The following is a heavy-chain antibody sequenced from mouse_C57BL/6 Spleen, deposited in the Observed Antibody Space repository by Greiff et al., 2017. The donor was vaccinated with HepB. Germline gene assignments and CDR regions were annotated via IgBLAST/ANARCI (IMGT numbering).Heavy chain of an antibody. Sequence: VQLQQSGAELARPGASVKLSCKASGYTFTSYDISWVKQRTGQGLEWIGEIYPRSGNTYYNEKFKGKATLTADKSSSTAYMELRSLTSEDSAVYFCARLGTVVAPFDYWGQGTTLTVSS. V-gene: IGHV1-81*01. CDR1: GYTFTSYD. J-gene: IGHJ2*01. CDR3: ARLGTVVAPFDY. CDR2: IYPRSGNT. D-gene: IGHD1-1*01.